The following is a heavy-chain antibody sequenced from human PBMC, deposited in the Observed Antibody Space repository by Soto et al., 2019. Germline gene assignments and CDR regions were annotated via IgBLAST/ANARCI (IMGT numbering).Heavy chain of an antibody. D-gene: IGHD2-2*01. V-gene: IGHV3-30*18. Sequence: QVQLVESGGGVVQPGRSLRLSCAASGFTFSSYGMHWVRQAPGKGLEWVAVISYDGSNKYYADSVKGRFTISRDNSKNTLDLQMNSLRAEDTAVYYWAKEGGGDIVVVPAAMSVATDYWGQGTLVTVSS. CDR2: ISYDGSNK. CDR1: GFTFSSYG. CDR3: AKEGGGDIVVVPAAMSVATDY. J-gene: IGHJ4*02.